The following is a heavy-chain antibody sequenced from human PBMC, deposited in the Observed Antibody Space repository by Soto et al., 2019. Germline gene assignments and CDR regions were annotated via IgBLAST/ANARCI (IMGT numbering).Heavy chain of an antibody. J-gene: IGHJ4*02. Sequence: PVGSLRLSCAASGFTFSSYGMHWVRQATGKGLEWVSAIGTAGDTYYPGSVKGRFTISRENAKNTLYLQMNSLRAEDTAVYYCAKDKGPIKYYFDYWGQGTLVTVSS. CDR1: GFTFSSYG. CDR2: IGTAGDT. V-gene: IGHV3-13*01. CDR3: AKDKGPIKYYFDY.